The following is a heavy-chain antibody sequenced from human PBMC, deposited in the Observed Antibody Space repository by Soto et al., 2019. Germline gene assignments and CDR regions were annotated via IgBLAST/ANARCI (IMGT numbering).Heavy chain of an antibody. Sequence: SVKVSCKASGGTFSSYTISWVRQAPGQGLEWMGRIIPILGIANYAQKFQGRVTITADKSTSTAYMELSSLRSEDTAVYYCARNRIRTTGYYYYYYMDVWGKGTTVTVSS. V-gene: IGHV1-69*02. CDR2: IIPILGIA. CDR1: GGTFSSYT. D-gene: IGHD4-4*01. J-gene: IGHJ6*03. CDR3: ARNRIRTTGYYYYYYMDV.